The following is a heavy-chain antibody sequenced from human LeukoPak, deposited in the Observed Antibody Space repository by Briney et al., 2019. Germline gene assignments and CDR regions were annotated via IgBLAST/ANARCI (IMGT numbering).Heavy chain of an antibody. V-gene: IGHV3-23*01. CDR1: GFTFSSYA. Sequence: LGGSLRLSCAASGFTFSSYAMSWVRQAPGKGLEWVSAISGSGGSTYYADSVEGRFTISRDNSKNTLYLQMNSLRAEDTAVYYCAKDRRSQWLVQDYWGQGTLVTVSS. CDR2: ISGSGGST. J-gene: IGHJ4*02. CDR3: AKDRRSQWLVQDY. D-gene: IGHD6-19*01.